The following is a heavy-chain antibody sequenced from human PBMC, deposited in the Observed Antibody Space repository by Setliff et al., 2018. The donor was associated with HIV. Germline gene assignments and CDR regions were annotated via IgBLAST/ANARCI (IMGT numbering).Heavy chain of an antibody. CDR2: ISIGSGAAI. CDR3: ARDYLYYNMYNGSPVYGMDV. J-gene: IGHJ6*02. V-gene: IGHV3-48*03. Sequence: RLSCAASGFTFRNYNFNWVRQAPGRGLEWVSSISIGSGAAIYYAESVQGRFTVSRDNSKNSLYLQMNSLRVEDTAVYYCARDYLYYNMYNGSPVYGMDVWGQGTTVTV. D-gene: IGHD3-10*01. CDR1: GFTFRNYN.